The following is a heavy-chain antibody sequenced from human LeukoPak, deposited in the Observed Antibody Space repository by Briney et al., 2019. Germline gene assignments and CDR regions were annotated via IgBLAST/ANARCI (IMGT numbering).Heavy chain of an antibody. CDR1: GFTVSSNY. Sequence: PGGSLRLSCAASGFTVSSNYMSWVRQAPGKGLEWVSVIYSGGSTYYADSVKGRFTISRDNSKNTLYLQMNSLRAEDTAVYYCARSETTVTADYWGQGTLVTVSS. J-gene: IGHJ4*02. CDR3: ARSETTVTADY. D-gene: IGHD4-17*01. V-gene: IGHV3-53*01. CDR2: IYSGGST.